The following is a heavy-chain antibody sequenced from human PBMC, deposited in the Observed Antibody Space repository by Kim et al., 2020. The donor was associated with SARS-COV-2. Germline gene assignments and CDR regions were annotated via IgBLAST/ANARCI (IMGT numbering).Heavy chain of an antibody. J-gene: IGHJ5*02. CDR1: GYTLIELS. V-gene: IGHV1-24*01. Sequence: ASVKVSCKVSGYTLIELSMHWVRQAPGKGLEWMGGFDPEDGETIYAQKFQGRVTMTEDTSTDTAYMELSSLRSEDTAVYYCATAPTVTTLWWFDPWGQGTLVTVS. CDR2: FDPEDGET. CDR3: ATAPTVTTLWWFDP. D-gene: IGHD4-17*01.